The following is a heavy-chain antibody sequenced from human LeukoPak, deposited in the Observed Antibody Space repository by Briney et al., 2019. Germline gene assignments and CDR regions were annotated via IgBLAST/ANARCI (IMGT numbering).Heavy chain of an antibody. CDR3: AKEGYDFWSTYSRTHFDY. D-gene: IGHD3-3*01. CDR2: IRMSDGNT. Sequence: PGGSLRLSCAASGFTFSNYGMNWVRPAPGKGLEWVSCIRMSDGNTSHAASVEGRFTLSKDTSKNILYLQMNSLRAEDTAVYYCAKEGYDFWSTYSRTHFDYWGQGILVTVSS. J-gene: IGHJ4*02. V-gene: IGHV3-23*01. CDR1: GFTFSNYG.